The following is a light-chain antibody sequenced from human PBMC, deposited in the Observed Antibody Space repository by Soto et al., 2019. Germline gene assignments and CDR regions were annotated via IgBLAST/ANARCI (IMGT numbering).Light chain of an antibody. CDR3: QQYGSLPIT. CDR2: DAS. V-gene: IGKV1-33*01. CDR1: QDVGNF. J-gene: IGKJ5*01. Sequence: QMTQSPSSLSASIGDRVTISCQASQDVGNFLNWYQQRPGKAPYLLIYDASNLDSGVSSRFSGSWSGRDFSFTITSLQPDDVATYFCQQYGSLPITFGQGTRLEIK.